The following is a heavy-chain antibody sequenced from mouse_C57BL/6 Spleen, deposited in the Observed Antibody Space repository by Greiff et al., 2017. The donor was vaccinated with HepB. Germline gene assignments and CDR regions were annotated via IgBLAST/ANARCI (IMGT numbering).Heavy chain of an antibody. CDR1: GFTFTDYY. V-gene: IGHV7-3*01. CDR2: IRNKANGYTT. Sequence: EVKLVESGGGLVQPGGSLSLSCAASGFTFTDYYMSWVRQPPGKALEWLGFIRNKANGYTTEYSASVKGRFTLSRDNSQIILYLQMNALRAEDSATYYCAISYAMDYWGQGTSVTVSS. CDR3: AISYAMDY. J-gene: IGHJ4*01.